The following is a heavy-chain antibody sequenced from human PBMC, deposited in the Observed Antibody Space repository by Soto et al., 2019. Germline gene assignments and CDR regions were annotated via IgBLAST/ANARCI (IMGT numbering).Heavy chain of an antibody. V-gene: IGHV5-51*01. CDR3: ARRADFWSGYYTPPPPGPMDV. CDR2: IYPGDSDT. J-gene: IGHJ6*02. Sequence: GASLKISCKGSGYSFTSYWIGWVRQMPGKGLEWMGIIYPGDSDTRYSPSFQGQVTISADKSISTAYLQWSSLKASDTAMYYCARRADFWSGYYTPPPPGPMDVWGQGTTVTVSS. CDR1: GYSFTSYW. D-gene: IGHD3-3*01.